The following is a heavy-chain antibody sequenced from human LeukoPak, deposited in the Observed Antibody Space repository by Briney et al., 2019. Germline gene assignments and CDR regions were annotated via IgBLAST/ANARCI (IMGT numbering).Heavy chain of an antibody. CDR1: GFTFSNAW. D-gene: IGHD3-22*01. CDR2: IKSKANSYAT. V-gene: IGHV3-73*01. J-gene: IGHJ3*02. CDR3: TRARSSGYYYEDAFDI. Sequence: GGSLRLSCAASGFTFSNAWMSWVRQAPGKGLEWVGRIKSKANSYATAYAASVKGRFTISRDDSKNTAYLQMNSLKTEDTAVYYCTRARSSGYYYEDAFDIWGQGTMVTVSS.